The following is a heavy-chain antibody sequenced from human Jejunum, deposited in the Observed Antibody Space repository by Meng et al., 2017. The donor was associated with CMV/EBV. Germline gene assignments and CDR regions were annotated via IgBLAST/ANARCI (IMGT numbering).Heavy chain of an antibody. CDR3: ANQMPWNYYYGMDL. Sequence: EFSFSSTNMTWVRQAPGKGLEWVASISATGTYIYYADPVKGRFTISRDNAKNSLYLQMNSLRVDDTAVYYCANQMPWNYYYGMDLWGQGTTVTVSS. D-gene: IGHD2-2*01. CDR1: EFSFSSTN. J-gene: IGHJ6*02. CDR2: ISATGTYI. V-gene: IGHV3-21*01.